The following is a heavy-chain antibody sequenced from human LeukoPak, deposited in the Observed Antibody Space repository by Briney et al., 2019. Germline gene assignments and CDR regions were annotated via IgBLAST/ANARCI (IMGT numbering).Heavy chain of an antibody. V-gene: IGHV4-39*01. CDR1: GGSIRSSSYY. Sequence: SETLSLTCTVSGGSIRSSSYYWGWIRQPPGKGLEWIGSIYYSGSTYYNPSLKSRVTISVDTSKNQFSLKLSSVTAADTAVYYCARSIAVASTAEYFQHWGQGTLVTVSS. CDR3: ARSIAVASTAEYFQH. CDR2: IYYSGST. J-gene: IGHJ1*01. D-gene: IGHD6-19*01.